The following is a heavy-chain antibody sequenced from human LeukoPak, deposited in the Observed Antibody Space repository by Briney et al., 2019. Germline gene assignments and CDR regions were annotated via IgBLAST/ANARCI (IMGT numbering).Heavy chain of an antibody. CDR2: ISGDGGST. CDR3: AGGGNPYYFDY. J-gene: IGHJ4*02. CDR1: GFTFDAYA. Sequence: PGGSRRLSCAASGFTFDAYAMHWVRQAPGKGLEWVSLISGDGGSTYYADSVKGRFTISGDNSKNSLYLQMNRLRTQDHGLYYCAGGGNPYYFDYWGQGTLVTVSS. D-gene: IGHD3-10*01. V-gene: IGHV3-43*02.